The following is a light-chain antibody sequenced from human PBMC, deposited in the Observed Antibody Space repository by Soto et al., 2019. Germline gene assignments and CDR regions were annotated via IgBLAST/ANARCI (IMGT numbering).Light chain of an antibody. CDR1: QSPLYSDGNTY. Sequence: DVVMTQSPLSLPVTLGHPASISCRSSQSPLYSDGNTYLSWFHQRPGQSPRRLIYKVSHRDSGVPDRFSGSGSGTDFTLHINSVEAEDLAVYYCLHDTYCPYTFGQGTKLEIK. V-gene: IGKV2-30*01. CDR2: KVS. J-gene: IGKJ2*01. CDR3: LHDTYCPYT.